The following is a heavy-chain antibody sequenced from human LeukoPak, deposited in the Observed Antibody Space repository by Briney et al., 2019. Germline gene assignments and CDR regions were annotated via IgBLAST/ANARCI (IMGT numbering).Heavy chain of an antibody. CDR2: IIPIFGTA. J-gene: IGHJ4*02. V-gene: IGHV1-69*13. CDR3: ARWAGAYFDY. Sequence: ASVKVSCKASGYTFTSYYIHWVRQAPGQGLEWMGGIIPIFGTANYAQKFQGRVTITADESTSTAYMELSSLRPEDTAVYYCARWAGAYFDYWGQGTLVTVSS. D-gene: IGHD1-26*01. CDR1: GYTFTSYY.